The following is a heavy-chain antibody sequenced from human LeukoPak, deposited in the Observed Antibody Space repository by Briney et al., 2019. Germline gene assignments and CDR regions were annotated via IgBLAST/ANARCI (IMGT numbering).Heavy chain of an antibody. Sequence: ASVKVSCKASGYTFTSYGISWVRQAPGQGLEWMGWISAYNGNTNYAQKLQGRVTMTTDTSTSTAYMELRSLRPDDTAVYYCARAYSSSWYPNFDYWGQGTLVTVSS. CDR3: ARAYSSSWYPNFDY. V-gene: IGHV1-18*01. D-gene: IGHD6-13*01. CDR1: GYTFTSYG. CDR2: ISAYNGNT. J-gene: IGHJ4*02.